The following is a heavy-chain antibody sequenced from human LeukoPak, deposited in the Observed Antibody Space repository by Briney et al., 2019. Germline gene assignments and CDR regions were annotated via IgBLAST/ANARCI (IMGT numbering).Heavy chain of an antibody. V-gene: IGHV4-34*01. CDR2: INHSGST. CDR1: GGSFSGYY. J-gene: IGHJ6*03. CDR3: ARVSYYDFWSGYFGAPPPYYMDV. D-gene: IGHD3-3*01. Sequence: SETLSLTCAVYGGSFSGYYWSWIRQPPGKGLEWIGEINHSGSTNYNPSLKSRVTISVDTSKNQFSLKLSSVTAADTAVYYCARVSYYDFWSGYFGAPPPYYMDVWGKGTTVTVSS.